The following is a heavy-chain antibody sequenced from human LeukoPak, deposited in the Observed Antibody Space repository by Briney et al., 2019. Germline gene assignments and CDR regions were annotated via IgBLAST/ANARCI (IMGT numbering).Heavy chain of an antibody. CDR2: IHPNSGDT. CDR3: ARGFAYSSSWFRYYYYYGMDV. Sequence: ASLKVSCKASGYTFTSYDMSRVRQATGQGLEWTGWIHPNSGDTGYAQKYQGRVTMTRSTSISTAYMELSSLRSEDTAVYYCARGFAYSSSWFRYYYYYGMDVWGQGTTVTVSS. D-gene: IGHD6-13*01. CDR1: GYTFTSYD. V-gene: IGHV1-8*01. J-gene: IGHJ6*02.